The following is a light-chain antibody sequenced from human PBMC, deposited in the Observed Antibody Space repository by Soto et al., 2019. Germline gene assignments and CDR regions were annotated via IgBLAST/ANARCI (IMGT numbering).Light chain of an antibody. CDR3: QQRSNWPIT. CDR2: DTF. J-gene: IGKJ5*01. Sequence: EIVLTQSPATLSLSPGKRATLSRRASQSVSNFLAWYQQKPGQAPRLLIYDTFNRATGIPARFSGSGSGTDFTLTINNLQPEDFAVYYCQQRSNWPITFGQGTRLEIK. V-gene: IGKV3-11*01. CDR1: QSVSNF.